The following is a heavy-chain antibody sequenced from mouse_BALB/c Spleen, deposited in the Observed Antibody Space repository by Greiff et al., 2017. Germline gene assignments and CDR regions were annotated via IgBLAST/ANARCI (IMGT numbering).Heavy chain of an antibody. Sequence: EVQLQESGPGLVKPSQSLSLTCTVTGYSITSDYAWNWIRQFPGNKLEWMGYISYSGSTSYNPSLKSRISITRDTSKNQFFLQLNSVTTEDTATYYCARDYEGFDYWGQGTTLTVSS. CDR1: GYSITSDYA. CDR3: ARDYEGFDY. J-gene: IGHJ2*01. CDR2: ISYSGST. V-gene: IGHV3-2*02. D-gene: IGHD2-4*01.